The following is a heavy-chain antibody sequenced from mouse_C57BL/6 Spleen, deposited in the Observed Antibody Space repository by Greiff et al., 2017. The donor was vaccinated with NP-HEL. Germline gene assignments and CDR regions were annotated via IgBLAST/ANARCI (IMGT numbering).Heavy chain of an antibody. J-gene: IGHJ2*01. CDR2: INPYNGGT. CDR1: GYTFTDYY. CDR3: ARTGTGLFDY. Sequence: VQLQQSGPVLVKPGASVKMSCKASGYTFTDYYMNWVKQSHGKSLEWIGVINPYNGGTSYNQKFKGKATLTVDKSSSTAYMELNSLTSEDSAVYYCARTGTGLFDYWGQGTTLTVSS. V-gene: IGHV1-19*01. D-gene: IGHD4-1*01.